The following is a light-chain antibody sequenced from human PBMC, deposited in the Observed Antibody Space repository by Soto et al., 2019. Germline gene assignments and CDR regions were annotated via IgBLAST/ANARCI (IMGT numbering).Light chain of an antibody. V-gene: IGLV2-14*01. CDR3: SSYTSRSTYV. Sequence: QSALTQPASVSGSPGQSITISCTGTSSDVGGYNYVSWYQHHPSKAPKLMIYEVSNRPSGVSNRFSGSKSGNTASLTISGLQDEDETDYYCSSYTSRSTYVFGTGTKLTVL. CDR2: EVS. CDR1: SSDVGGYNY. J-gene: IGLJ1*01.